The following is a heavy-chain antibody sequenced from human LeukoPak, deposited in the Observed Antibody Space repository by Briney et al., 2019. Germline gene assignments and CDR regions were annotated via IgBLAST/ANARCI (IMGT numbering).Heavy chain of an antibody. Sequence: GGSLRLSCAASGFTLSGYFMTWIRQAPGKGLQLISYSSSRGRTIYYAESVRGRFTISRDNDKNSLYLQMNSLRAEDSAVYFCARTLTLGYCGSNCCYVYFDYLGEGTLVTVSS. D-gene: IGHD2-21*01. V-gene: IGHV3-11*01. CDR2: SSSRGRTI. J-gene: IGHJ4*02. CDR3: ARTLTLGYCGSNCCYVYFDY. CDR1: GFTLSGYF.